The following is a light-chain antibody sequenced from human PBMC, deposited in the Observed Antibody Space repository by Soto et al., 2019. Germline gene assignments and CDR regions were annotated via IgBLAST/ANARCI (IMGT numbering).Light chain of an antibody. CDR1: SSNIGAGYD. Sequence: QPVLTQPPSVSGAPGQRVTISCTGSSSNIGAGYDVHWYQQLPGTAPKLLIYGNSNRPSGVPDRFSGSKSGTSASLAITGLQAEDEADYYCQSYASSLRGVVFGGGTKLTVL. J-gene: IGLJ2*01. CDR2: GNS. V-gene: IGLV1-40*01. CDR3: QSYASSLRGVV.